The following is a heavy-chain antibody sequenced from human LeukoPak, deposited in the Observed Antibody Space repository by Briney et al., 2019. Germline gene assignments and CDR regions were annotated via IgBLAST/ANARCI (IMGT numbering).Heavy chain of an antibody. D-gene: IGHD3-3*01. CDR2: NSAYNGNT. V-gene: IGHV1-18*01. J-gene: IGHJ5*02. Sequence: GASVKVSCKASGYTFTSYCISWVRQAPGQRLEEMGWNSAYNGNTNYAQKLQGRVTMTTDTSTSTAYMELRSLRSDDTAVYYCARVWNGLRFLEWLGSNWFDPWGQGTLVTVSS. CDR1: GYTFTSYC. CDR3: ARVWNGLRFLEWLGSNWFDP.